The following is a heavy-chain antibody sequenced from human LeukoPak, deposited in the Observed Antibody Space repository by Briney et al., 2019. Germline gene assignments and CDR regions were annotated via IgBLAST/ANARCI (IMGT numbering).Heavy chain of an antibody. CDR1: GGSISSGSYY. V-gene: IGHV4-61*02. J-gene: IGHJ5*02. CDR3: ARGGEYYYDSSGYYYDWFDP. Sequence: SETLSLTCTVSGGSISSGSYYWSWIRQPAGKGLEWIGRIYTSGSTNYNPSLKSRVTISVDTSKNQFSPKLSSVTAADTAVYYCARGGEYYYDSSGYYYDWFDPWGQGTLVTVSS. D-gene: IGHD3-22*01. CDR2: IYTSGST.